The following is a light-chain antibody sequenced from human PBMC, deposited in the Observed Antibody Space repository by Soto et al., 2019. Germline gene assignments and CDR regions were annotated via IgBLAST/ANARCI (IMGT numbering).Light chain of an antibody. V-gene: IGKV1-33*01. CDR2: GAS. J-gene: IGKJ3*01. Sequence: DIQMTQSPSSLSASVGDRVTITCQASQDSRKYLNWYQQKPGRAPNLLIYGASYLETGVPSRFSGSGYGTDFIFTISSLLAEDIATYYCEHYDNLPPFTFGPGAKVAVK. CDR3: EHYDNLPPFT. CDR1: QDSRKY.